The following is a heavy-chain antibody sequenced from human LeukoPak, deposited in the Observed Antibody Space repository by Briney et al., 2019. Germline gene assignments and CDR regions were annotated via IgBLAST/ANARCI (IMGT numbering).Heavy chain of an antibody. CDR1: GFTFSNYW. CDR2: IKQDGSEK. J-gene: IGHJ4*02. V-gene: IGHV3-7*01. CDR3: ARSIRGVLRYFDWSFDY. Sequence: PGGSLRLSCAASGFTFSNYWMSWVRQAPGKGLEWVANIKQDGSEKYYVDSVKGRFTISRDNAKNSLYLQMNSLRAEDTAVYYCARSIRGVLRYFDWSFDYWGQGTLVTVSS. D-gene: IGHD3-9*01.